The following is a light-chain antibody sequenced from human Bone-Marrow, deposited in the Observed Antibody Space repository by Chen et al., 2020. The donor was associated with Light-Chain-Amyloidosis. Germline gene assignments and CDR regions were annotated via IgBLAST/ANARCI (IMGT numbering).Light chain of an antibody. V-gene: IGLV5-45*02. CDR1: SGINVGADR. CDR2: YKSDSDN. CDR3: CSYAGSSTWV. J-gene: IGLJ3*02. Sequence: QTVLIQPSSLSASPGTSTSLTCTLGSGINVGADRIYWYQQKPGSPPQYLLRYKSDSDNQRGSGVPRRFSGFPDGSANAVVLYISGLQSEDEADYYCCSYAGSSTWVFGGGTKLTVL.